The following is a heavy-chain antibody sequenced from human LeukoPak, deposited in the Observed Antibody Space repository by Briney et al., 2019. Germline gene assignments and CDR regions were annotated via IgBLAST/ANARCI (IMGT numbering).Heavy chain of an antibody. J-gene: IGHJ6*02. CDR2: ISGSGGST. V-gene: IGHV3-23*01. D-gene: IGHD2-2*01. Sequence: GGSLRLSCAASGFTFSSYAMSWVRQAPGKGLEWVSAISGSGGSTYYADSVKGRFTISRDNSKNTLYLQMNSLRAEDTAVYYCASIYCSSTSCYSAYYYGMDVWGQGTTVTVSS. CDR3: ASIYCSSTSCYSAYYYGMDV. CDR1: GFTFSSYA.